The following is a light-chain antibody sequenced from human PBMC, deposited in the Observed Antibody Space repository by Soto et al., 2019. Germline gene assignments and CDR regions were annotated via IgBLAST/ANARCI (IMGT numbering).Light chain of an antibody. Sequence: QAVLTQPPSASGSPGQSVTISCTGTSSDVGGYNYVSWYQQHPGKAPKLMIYEVSKRPSGVPDRFSGSKSDNTASLTVSGLQAEDEADYYCSSYAGRNNFGVFGGGTKLTVL. CDR3: SSYAGRNNFGV. V-gene: IGLV2-8*01. CDR2: EVS. J-gene: IGLJ2*01. CDR1: SSDVGGYNY.